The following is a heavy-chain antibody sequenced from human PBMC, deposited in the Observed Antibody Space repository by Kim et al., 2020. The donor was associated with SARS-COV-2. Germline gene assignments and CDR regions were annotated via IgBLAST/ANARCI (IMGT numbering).Heavy chain of an antibody. CDR2: IYPGDSDT. D-gene: IGHD6-13*01. CDR1: GYSFTSYW. V-gene: IGHV5-51*01. Sequence: GESLKISCKGSGYSFTSYWIGWVRQMPGKGLEWMGIIYPGDSDTRYSPSFQGQVTISADKSISTAYLQWSSLKASDTAMYYCARHQQYSSSWYEYDWFDPWGQGTLVTVSS. J-gene: IGHJ5*02. CDR3: ARHQQYSSSWYEYDWFDP.